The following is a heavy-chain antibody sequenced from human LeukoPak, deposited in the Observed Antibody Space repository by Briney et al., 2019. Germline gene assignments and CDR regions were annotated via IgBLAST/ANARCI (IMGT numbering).Heavy chain of an antibody. J-gene: IGHJ3*02. CDR1: GGSISSGSYY. V-gene: IGHV4-61*02. Sequence: PSETLSLTCTVSGGSISSGSYYWSWIRQPAGKGLEGIGRIYTSGSTNYNPSLKSRVTISVDTSKNQFSLKLSSVTAADTAVYYCARRYCSSTSCYKGNAFDIWGQGTMVTVSS. CDR3: ARRYCSSTSCYKGNAFDI. CDR2: IYTSGST. D-gene: IGHD2-2*02.